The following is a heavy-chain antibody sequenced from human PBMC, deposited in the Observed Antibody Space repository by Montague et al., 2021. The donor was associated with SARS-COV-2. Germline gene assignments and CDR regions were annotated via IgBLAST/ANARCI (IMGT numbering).Heavy chain of an antibody. CDR1: GGSISSYY. CDR2: IYYSGST. J-gene: IGHJ4*02. D-gene: IGHD1-26*01. CDR3: ARGMGGSYLYYFDY. V-gene: IGHV4-59*01. Sequence: SETRSLTCTVSGGSISSYYRSWIRQPPGKGLEWIGYIYYSGSTNYNPSLKSRVTILVDMSKNQFSLRLSSVTAADTAVYYCARGMGGSYLYYFDYWGQGTLVTVSS.